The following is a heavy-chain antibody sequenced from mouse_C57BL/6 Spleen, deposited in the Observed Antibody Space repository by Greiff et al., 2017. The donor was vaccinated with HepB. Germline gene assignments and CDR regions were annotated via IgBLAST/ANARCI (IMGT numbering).Heavy chain of an antibody. CDR1: GFSFNTYA. Sequence: EVMLVESGGGLVQPKGSLKLSCAASGFSFNTYAMNWVRQAPGKGLEWVARIRSKSNNYATYYADSVKDRFNISRDDSESMLYLQMNNLKTEDTAMYYCVRHTPLYPYAMDYWGQGTSVTVSS. J-gene: IGHJ4*01. CDR3: VRHTPLYPYAMDY. V-gene: IGHV10-1*01. D-gene: IGHD2-1*01. CDR2: IRSKSNNYAT.